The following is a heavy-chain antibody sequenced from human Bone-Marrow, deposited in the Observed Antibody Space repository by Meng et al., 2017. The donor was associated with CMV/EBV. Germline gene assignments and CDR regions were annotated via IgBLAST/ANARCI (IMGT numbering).Heavy chain of an antibody. CDR2: HSSGSA. CDR1: GGSIRGYQ. Sequence: ESLKISCSVSGGSIRGYQWAWVRQAPGKGLEWIGHSSGSATYNPSLRSRVTISVDESKKQFSLNLNFVTAADTALYFCARDNMGSLDYWGQGALVTFSS. D-gene: IGHD1-26*01. J-gene: IGHJ4*02. V-gene: IGHV4-59*01. CDR3: ARDNMGSLDY.